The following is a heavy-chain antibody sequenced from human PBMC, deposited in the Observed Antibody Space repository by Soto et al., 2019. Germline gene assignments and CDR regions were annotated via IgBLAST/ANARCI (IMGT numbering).Heavy chain of an antibody. CDR2: VRTRSYGEST. V-gene: IGHV3-49*03. CDR1: GFSFGEYA. Sequence: SLRLSCAASGFSFGEYAISWFRQAPGKGLEWVGFVRTRSYGESTDYAASVVGRFTVSRDDSKSIAYLQMDNLKTEDTAVYYCSRDPRVVGAPVFDYWGPGALVTVSS. CDR3: SRDPRVVGAPVFDY. J-gene: IGHJ4*02. D-gene: IGHD1-26*01.